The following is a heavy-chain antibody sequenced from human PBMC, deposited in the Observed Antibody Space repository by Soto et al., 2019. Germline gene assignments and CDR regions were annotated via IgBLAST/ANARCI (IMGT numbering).Heavy chain of an antibody. D-gene: IGHD3-16*02. Sequence: SLKVSCNTAGDTFSSYAISCGRHTPGQGLEWMGGIIPIFGTANYAQKFQGRVTITADESTSTAYMELSSLRSEDTAVYYCARQFEVISYYYYGMDVWGQGTTVTVSS. V-gene: IGHV1-69*13. CDR1: GDTFSSYA. J-gene: IGHJ6*02. CDR2: IIPIFGTA. CDR3: ARQFEVISYYYYGMDV.